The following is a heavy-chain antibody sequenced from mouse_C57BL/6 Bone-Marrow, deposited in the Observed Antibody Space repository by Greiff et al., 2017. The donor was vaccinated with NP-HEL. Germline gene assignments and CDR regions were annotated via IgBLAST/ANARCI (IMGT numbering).Heavy chain of an antibody. D-gene: IGHD2-1*01. CDR2: INPSTGGT. Sequence: EVQLQQSGPELVKPGASVKISCKASGYSFTGYYMNWVKQSPEKSLEWIGEINPSTGGTTYNQKFKAKATLTVDKSSSTAYMQLKSLTSEDSAVYYCARVDYGSRYAMDYWGQGTSVTVSS. V-gene: IGHV1-42*01. CDR1: GYSFTGYY. J-gene: IGHJ4*01. CDR3: ARVDYGSRYAMDY.